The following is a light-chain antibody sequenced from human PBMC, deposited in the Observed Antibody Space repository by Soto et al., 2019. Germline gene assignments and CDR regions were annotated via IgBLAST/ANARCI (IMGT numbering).Light chain of an antibody. J-gene: IGKJ4*01. CDR2: LGS. V-gene: IGKV2-28*01. CDR1: ESLFTAGHNY. CDR3: MQSLQTPLT. Sequence: DIVLTQSPLSLPVTPGEPASIYCRSSESLFTAGHNYLDWYVQKPGQSPQLLIYLGSHRASGVPDRFSGSGSGTDITLKISRVEAEDVGVYYFMQSLQTPLTFGGGTKVEI.